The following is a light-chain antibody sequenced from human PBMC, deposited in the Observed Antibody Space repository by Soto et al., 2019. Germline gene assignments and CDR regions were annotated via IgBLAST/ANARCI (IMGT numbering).Light chain of an antibody. V-gene: IGKV1-39*01. CDR2: TAS. J-gene: IGKJ2*01. CDR3: QQSYSTPYT. CDR1: QGISDY. Sequence: DIRMTQSPSSLSASVGDTVTITCRASQGISDYLSWFQHKPGEAPKLLIYTASSLQGGVPLRFSGSGSGTDFTLTISSLQPEDVAAYFCQQSYSTPYTFGRGTKLEIK.